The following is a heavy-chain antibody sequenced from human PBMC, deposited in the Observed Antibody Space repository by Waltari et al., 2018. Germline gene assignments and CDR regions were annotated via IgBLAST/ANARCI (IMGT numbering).Heavy chain of an antibody. V-gene: IGHV3-74*01. CDR3: VPDGNMAGR. CDR2: INNDGSST. Sequence: EVQLAESGGGSVQPGGSRTLSCTASGFIFSSYWMHWVRQAPGKGLVWVSRINNDGSSTDYADSVKGRFTISRDNAKNTLFLQMNSLRGEDTAVYYCVPDGNMAGRWGQGTLVTVSS. CDR1: GFIFSSYW. D-gene: IGHD1-26*01. J-gene: IGHJ4*02.